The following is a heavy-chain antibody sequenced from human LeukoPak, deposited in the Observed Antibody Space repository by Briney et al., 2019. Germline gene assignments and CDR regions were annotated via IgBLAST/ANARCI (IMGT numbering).Heavy chain of an antibody. V-gene: IGHV3-7*01. CDR3: AKDNFEAIVVVIAVGNWFDP. J-gene: IGHJ5*02. D-gene: IGHD2-21*01. Sequence: GGSLRLSCAASGFTFSNYWMSWVRQAPGKGLEWVANIKQDGSDKYYVDSVKGRFTISRDNSKNTLYLQMNSLRAEDTAVYYCAKDNFEAIVVVIAVGNWFDPWGQGTLVTVSS. CDR1: GFTFSNYW. CDR2: IKQDGSDK.